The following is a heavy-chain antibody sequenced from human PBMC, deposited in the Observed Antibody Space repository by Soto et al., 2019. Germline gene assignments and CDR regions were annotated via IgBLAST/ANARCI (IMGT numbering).Heavy chain of an antibody. V-gene: IGHV4-4*02. CDR3: VCNGYYSLDH. CDR2: IHHSGGI. D-gene: IGHD6-25*01. J-gene: IGHJ4*02. Sequence: QVQLQESGPGLVKPSGTLSLTCAVSGDSMSSADCWSWVRQPPGKGLEWIGEIHHSGGINYHPSLRSRVTISVDMSKNQFSLNLSSVAAAATAVYFCVCNGYYSLDHWGQGTLVIVSP. CDR1: GDSMSSADC.